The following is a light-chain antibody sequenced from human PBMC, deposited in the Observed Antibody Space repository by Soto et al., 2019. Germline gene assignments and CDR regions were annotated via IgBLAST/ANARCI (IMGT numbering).Light chain of an antibody. Sequence: QSVLTQPASVSASPGQSITISCTRTSSDVGGYKFVSWYQHHPGKAPKLMIYEVNNRPSGVSNRFSGSKSGNTASLTISGLQPEDEADYYCLSYTSANTRVFGGGNKLTVL. CDR3: LSYTSANTRV. V-gene: IGLV2-14*01. J-gene: IGLJ3*02. CDR1: SSDVGGYKF. CDR2: EVN.